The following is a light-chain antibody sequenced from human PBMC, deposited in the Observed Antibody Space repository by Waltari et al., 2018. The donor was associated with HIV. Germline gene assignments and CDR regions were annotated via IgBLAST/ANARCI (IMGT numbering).Light chain of an antibody. Sequence: QSVLTQPPSASGTPGQRVTISCSGSSSNIGSNTVNWYQQVPGTAPKLLIYSNNQRPSGVPDRFSGSKSGNSASLAISGLRSEDEADYYCAAWDDSRNGEVIFGGGTKLTVL. CDR3: AAWDDSRNGEVI. CDR1: SSNIGSNT. J-gene: IGLJ2*01. CDR2: SNN. V-gene: IGLV1-44*01.